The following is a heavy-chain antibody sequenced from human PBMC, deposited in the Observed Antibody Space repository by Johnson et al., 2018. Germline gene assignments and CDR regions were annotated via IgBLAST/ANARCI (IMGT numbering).Heavy chain of an antibody. CDR3: ARIIRGTAGRAFDI. J-gene: IGHJ3*02. D-gene: IGHD1-26*01. CDR2: IYYSGSA. V-gene: IGHV4-59*01. Sequence: QVQLQESGPGLVKPSETLSLTCIVSGDSMNNYYWTWLRQSPGKGLEWIGYIYYSGSATYNPSLKSLIIISVHTSQNQFSLTLRSVTAADTAIYYCARIIRGTAGRAFDIWGQGTMVTVSS. CDR1: GDSMNNYY.